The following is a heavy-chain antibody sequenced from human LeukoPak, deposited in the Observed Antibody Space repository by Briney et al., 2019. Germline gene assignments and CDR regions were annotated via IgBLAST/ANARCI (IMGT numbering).Heavy chain of an antibody. CDR2: IYSGGST. Sequence: GGSLRLSCAASGFTVSSNYMSWVRQAPGKGLEWVSVIYSGGSTYYADSVKGRFTISRDNSKNTLYLQMNSLRAEDTAVYYCARGDGSYYWFGELVTWGQGTLVTVSS. J-gene: IGHJ5*02. D-gene: IGHD3-10*01. CDR1: GFTVSSNY. V-gene: IGHV3-53*01. CDR3: ARGDGSYYWFGELVT.